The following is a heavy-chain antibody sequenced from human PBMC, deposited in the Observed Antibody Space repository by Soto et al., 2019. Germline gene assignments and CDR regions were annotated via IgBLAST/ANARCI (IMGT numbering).Heavy chain of an antibody. V-gene: IGHV4-59*01. Sequence: SETLSLTCTVSGGSISSYYWSWIRQPPGKGLEWIGYIYYSGSTNYNPSLKSRVTITVDKSKNQFSLKPSSVTAADTAVYYCARTGIAAAGSVGLFDYWGQGTLVTVS. CDR2: IYYSGST. D-gene: IGHD6-13*01. J-gene: IGHJ4*02. CDR3: ARTGIAAAGSVGLFDY. CDR1: GGSISSYY.